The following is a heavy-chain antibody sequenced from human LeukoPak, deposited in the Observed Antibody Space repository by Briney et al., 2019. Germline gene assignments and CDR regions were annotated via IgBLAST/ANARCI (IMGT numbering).Heavy chain of an antibody. Sequence: GGSLRLSCAASGSTFSSYSMNWVRQAPGKGLEWVSSISSSSTNIYYADSVKGRFTLSRDNANHSMYLQMNSLRAEDTDVYYCARDLNLRGYCSGGSCYSMFAYWGQGTLVTVSS. V-gene: IGHV3-21*01. CDR3: ARDLNLRGYCSGGSCYSMFAY. D-gene: IGHD2-15*01. J-gene: IGHJ4*02. CDR1: GSTFSSYS. CDR2: ISSSSTNI.